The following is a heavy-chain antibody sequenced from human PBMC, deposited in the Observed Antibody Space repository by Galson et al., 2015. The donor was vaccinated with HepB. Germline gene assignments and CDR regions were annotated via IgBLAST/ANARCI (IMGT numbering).Heavy chain of an antibody. CDR3: ARDPERYSSGWYVDY. CDR1: GFTFSSYA. J-gene: IGHJ4*02. CDR2: ISYDGSNK. D-gene: IGHD6-19*01. V-gene: IGHV3-30*04. Sequence: SLRLSCAASGFTFSSYAMHWVRQAPGKGLEWVAVISYDGSNKYYADSVKGRFTISRDNSKNTLYLQMNSLRAEDTAVYYCARDPERYSSGWYVDYWGQGTLVTVSS.